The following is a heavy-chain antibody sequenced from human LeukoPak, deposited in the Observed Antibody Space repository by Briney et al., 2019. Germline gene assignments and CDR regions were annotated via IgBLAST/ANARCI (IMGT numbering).Heavy chain of an antibody. CDR1: GDSIRSGGYW. Sequence: SETLSLTCTVAGDSIRSGGYWWSWVRQDPVMGLEWIGYIYYSGSAYYNPSLKSRVNISLDTSKNQFSLKLSSVTAADTAVYYCARGHSSSSPYFCNGMDVWGQGTTVTVSS. J-gene: IGHJ6*02. D-gene: IGHD6-6*01. CDR3: ARGHSSSSPYFCNGMDV. V-gene: IGHV4-31*03. CDR2: IYYSGSA.